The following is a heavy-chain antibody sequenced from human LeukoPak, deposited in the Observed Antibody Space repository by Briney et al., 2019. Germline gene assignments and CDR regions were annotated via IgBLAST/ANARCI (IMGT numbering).Heavy chain of an antibody. Sequence: SETLSLTCAVSGGSISSYYWGWIRQPPGKGLEWIGSIYYSGSTYYNPSLKSRVTISVDTSKNQFSLKLSSVTAADTAVYYCARVSFSGAAYDYWGQGTLVTVSS. D-gene: IGHD1-26*01. CDR3: ARVSFSGAAYDY. J-gene: IGHJ4*02. V-gene: IGHV4-39*07. CDR2: IYYSGST. CDR1: GGSISSYY.